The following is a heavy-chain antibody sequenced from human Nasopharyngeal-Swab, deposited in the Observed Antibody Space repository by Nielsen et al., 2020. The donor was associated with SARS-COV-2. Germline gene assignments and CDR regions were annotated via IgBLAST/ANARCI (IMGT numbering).Heavy chain of an antibody. V-gene: IGHV4-34*01. CDR1: GVSLSGYY. J-gene: IGHJ6*02. CDR2: INHGGGT. CDR3: ARDGATRRYSCFEPPRSYFYGLHV. D-gene: IGHD1-14*01. Sequence: SQTLSLTCAVYGVSLSGYYCSWIRQPPGKGLEWIGEINHGGGTNYTPSLKSRVTLSVDTSKNQFSLKLSSVCAADTAVYDCARDGATRRYSCFEPPRSYFYGLHVWGQGTTVTVSS.